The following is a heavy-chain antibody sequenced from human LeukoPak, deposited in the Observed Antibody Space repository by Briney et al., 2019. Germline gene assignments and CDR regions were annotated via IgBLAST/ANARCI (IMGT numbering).Heavy chain of an antibody. CDR2: INPNSGDT. V-gene: IGHV1-2*06. D-gene: IGHD5-18*01. J-gene: IGHJ4*01. CDR1: GYTLTVYY. CDR3: AREGSGYTYGRGSYFDY. Sequence: ASVKVSCKASGYTLTVYYIHWVRQAPGQGLEWMGRINPNSGDTNFAQKFQGRVTMTRDTSISTAYMDVSGLRPDDTAVYYCAREGSGYTYGRGSYFDYWGHGILVTVSS.